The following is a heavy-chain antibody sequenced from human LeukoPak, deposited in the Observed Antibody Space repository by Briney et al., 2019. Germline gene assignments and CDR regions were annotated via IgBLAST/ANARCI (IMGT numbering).Heavy chain of an antibody. D-gene: IGHD6-19*01. Sequence: ASVKASCKASGYTCTSYYMHWVRQAPGQGLEWMGIINPSGGSTSYAQKFQGRVTMTRDTSTSTVYMELSSLRSEDTAVYYCARVAVAGTPDIYYFDYWGQGTLVTVSS. V-gene: IGHV1-46*01. J-gene: IGHJ4*02. CDR1: GYTCTSYY. CDR3: ARVAVAGTPDIYYFDY. CDR2: INPSGGST.